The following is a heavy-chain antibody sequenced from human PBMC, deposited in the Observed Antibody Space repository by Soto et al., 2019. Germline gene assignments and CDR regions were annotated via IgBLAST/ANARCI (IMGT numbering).Heavy chain of an antibody. V-gene: IGHV1-8*01. D-gene: IGHD3-3*01. CDR2: MDPNSGST. CDR1: GYTFTSYD. J-gene: IGHJ6*02. Sequence: QAQLVQSGAEVKKPGASVKVSCKASGYTFTSYDINWVRQAPGQGLEWLGWMDPNSGSTGYAQNFQGGVTMNRNMSINTAHMELSSLRSEDTAVYYCARERKFDFWRKGLDVWGQGTTVTVSS. CDR3: ARERKFDFWRKGLDV.